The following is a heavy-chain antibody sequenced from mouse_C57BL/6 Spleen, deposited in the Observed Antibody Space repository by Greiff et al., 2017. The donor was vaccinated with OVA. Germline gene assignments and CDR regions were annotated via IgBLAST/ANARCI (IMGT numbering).Heavy chain of an antibody. CDR2: ISSGGDYI. V-gene: IGHV5-9-1*02. D-gene: IGHD3-1*01. Sequence: EVQLVESGEGLVKPGGSLTLSCAASGFTFSSYAMSWVRQTPEKRLEWVAYISSGGDYIYYAAPVTGRFTISRDNARNTLYLQMSRLKAEDTAMYYCTRGALEVNSAWFAYRGQGTLVTVSA. CDR3: TRGALEVNSAWFAY. CDR1: GFTFSSYA. J-gene: IGHJ3*01.